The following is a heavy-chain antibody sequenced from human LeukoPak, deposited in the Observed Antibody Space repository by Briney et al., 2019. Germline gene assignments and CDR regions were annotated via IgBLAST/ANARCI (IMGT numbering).Heavy chain of an antibody. CDR2: IYRRGST. D-gene: IGHD3-22*01. V-gene: IGHV3-53*04. CDR1: GFTVSSNY. J-gene: IGHJ4*02. Sequence: GCSLTLSCAASGFTVSSNYMNWVRLAPGAGLEWVSVIYRRGSTQYADSVQGRFTLSRHNSKNTLYLQMNRLKAEETAVYYCTRGDSSGYYFSDWGQGTLVTVSS. CDR3: TRGDSSGYYFSD.